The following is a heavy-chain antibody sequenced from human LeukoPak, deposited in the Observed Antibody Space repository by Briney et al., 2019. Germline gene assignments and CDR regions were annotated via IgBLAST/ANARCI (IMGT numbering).Heavy chain of an antibody. CDR3: AELGITMIGGV. V-gene: IGHV3-48*03. J-gene: IGHJ6*04. CDR1: GFTFSSYE. CDR2: ISSSGSTI. Sequence: GGSLRLSCAASGFTFSSYEMNWVRQAPGKGLEWVSYISSSGSTIYYADSVKGRFTISRDNTKNSLYLQMNSLRAEDTAVYYCAELGITMIGGVWGKGATVTISS. D-gene: IGHD3-10*02.